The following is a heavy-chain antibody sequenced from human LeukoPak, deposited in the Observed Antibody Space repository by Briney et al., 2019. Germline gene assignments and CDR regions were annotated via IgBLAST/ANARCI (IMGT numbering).Heavy chain of an antibody. CDR3: ARGPSGGFALFDP. D-gene: IGHD3-10*01. V-gene: IGHV4-34*01. J-gene: IGHJ5*02. CDR2: INHSGST. Sequence: SETLSFTCAVYGGSFSGYYWSWIRQPPGKGLEWIGEINHSGSTNYNPSLKSRVTISVDTSKNQFSLKLSSVTAADTAVYYCARGPSGGFALFDPWGQGTLVTVSS. CDR1: GGSFSGYY.